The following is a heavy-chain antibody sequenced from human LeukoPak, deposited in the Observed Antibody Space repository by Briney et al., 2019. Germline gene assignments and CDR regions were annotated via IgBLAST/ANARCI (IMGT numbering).Heavy chain of an antibody. V-gene: IGHV1-24*01. J-gene: IGHJ4*02. CDR1: GYTLTELS. CDR3: ATMTTVTTGRYFDY. CDR2: FDPEDGET. Sequence: GASVKVSCKVPGYTLTELSMHWVRQAPGKGLEWMGGFDPEDGETIYAQKFQGRVTMTEDTSTDTAYMELSSLRSEDTAVYYCATMTTVTTGRYFDYWGQGTLVTVSS. D-gene: IGHD4-17*01.